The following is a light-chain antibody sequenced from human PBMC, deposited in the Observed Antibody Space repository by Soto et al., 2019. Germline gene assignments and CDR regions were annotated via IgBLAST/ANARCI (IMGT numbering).Light chain of an antibody. Sequence: DIQMTQSPSSVSASVGDRVTITCRASQGISAWLAWYQQKPGKAPKLLIYTASSLQGGVPSRFSGSGFGTYFTTTISSLQPEYFATYYYQQTNSFPYTFGQGTRLEIK. V-gene: IGKV1D-12*01. J-gene: IGKJ5*01. CDR2: TAS. CDR1: QGISAW. CDR3: QQTNSFPYT.